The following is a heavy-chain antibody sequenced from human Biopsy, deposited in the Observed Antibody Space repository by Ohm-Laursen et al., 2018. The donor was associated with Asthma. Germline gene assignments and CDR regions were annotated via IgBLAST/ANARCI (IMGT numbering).Heavy chain of an antibody. CDR3: ARDRPITMVRGVIITFDP. V-gene: IGHV3-21*04. D-gene: IGHD3-10*01. CDR2: ITGSGGFT. J-gene: IGHJ5*02. CDR1: GFTVSRDH. Sequence: SLRLSCSASGFTVSRDHMFWVRQAPGKGLEWVSSITGSGGFTYYADSVKGRFTISRDNAKNSLYLQMNSLRAEDTAVYYCARDRPITMVRGVIITFDPWGQGTLVTVSS.